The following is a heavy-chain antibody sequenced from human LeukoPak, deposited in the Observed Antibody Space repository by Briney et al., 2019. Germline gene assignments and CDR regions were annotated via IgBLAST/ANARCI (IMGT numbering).Heavy chain of an antibody. CDR1: GFTFSSYG. CDR2: ISSGRGVT. V-gene: IGHV1-2*02. J-gene: IGHJ3*02. CDR3: ARDLGGVTKNAFDM. Sequence: GRSLRLSCAASGFTFSSYGMHWVRQAPGQGLEWVGWISSGRGVTNCAQKFQGRVTMTRDTSLSSAYMELSSLRSDDTAVYYCARDLGGVTKNAFDMWGQGTMVTVSS. D-gene: IGHD2-8*02.